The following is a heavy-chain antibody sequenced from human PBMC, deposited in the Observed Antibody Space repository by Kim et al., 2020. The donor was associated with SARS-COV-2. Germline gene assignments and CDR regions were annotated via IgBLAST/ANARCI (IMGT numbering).Heavy chain of an antibody. CDR1: GFTVSSNY. CDR2: IYSGGST. D-gene: IGHD1-7*01. CDR3: AREPPTGTTIGDAFDI. V-gene: IGHV3-66*01. Sequence: GGSLRLSCAASGFTVSSNYMSWVRQAPGKGLEWVSVIYSGGSTYYADSVKGRFTISRDNSKNTLYLQMNSLRAEDTAVYYCAREPPTGTTIGDAFDIWGQGTMVTVSS. J-gene: IGHJ3*02.